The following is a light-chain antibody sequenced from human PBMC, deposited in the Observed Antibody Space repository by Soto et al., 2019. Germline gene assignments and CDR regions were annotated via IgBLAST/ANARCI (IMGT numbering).Light chain of an antibody. CDR3: MQGQQTPIT. Sequence: DIVMTHSPLSLPVTPGEPASMSCRASQSLLHRSGNNYLDWYVQKPGQSTQLLIYWGSSRASGVPDRFSGSGSGTDFTLKISRVEAEDVGIYYCMQGQQTPITVGKGTRLAIK. V-gene: IGKV2-28*01. CDR1: QSLLHRSGNNY. CDR2: WGS. J-gene: IGKJ5*01.